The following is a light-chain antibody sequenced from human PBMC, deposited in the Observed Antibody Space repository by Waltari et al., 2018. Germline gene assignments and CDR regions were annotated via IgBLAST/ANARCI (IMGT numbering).Light chain of an antibody. CDR2: DVS. V-gene: IGLV2-14*03. Sequence: QPALTQPASVSGSPVQPITISCIGTTSDVGGYNYVSWYQQHPGKAPKLMISDVSNRPSGVSNRFSGSKSGNTASLTISGLQAEDEADYYCSSYTSSSTLDYVFGTGTKVTVL. CDR1: TSDVGGYNY. CDR3: SSYTSSSTLDYV. J-gene: IGLJ1*01.